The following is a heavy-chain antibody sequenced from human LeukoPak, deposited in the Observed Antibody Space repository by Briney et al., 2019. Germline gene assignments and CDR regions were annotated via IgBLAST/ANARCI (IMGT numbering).Heavy chain of an antibody. V-gene: IGHV3-30*18. CDR3: AKDSAPRYTYYYGMVV. J-gene: IGHJ6*04. D-gene: IGHD1-14*01. Sequence: QPGGSVRLSCAASGFTFSSYGMHWVSQAPGKGLEWVAVISYDGSNKYYADSVKGRFTISRDNSKNTLYLQMNSLRAEDTAVYYCAKDSAPRYTYYYGMVVWGERPAVSVSS. CDR2: ISYDGSNK. CDR1: GFTFSSYG.